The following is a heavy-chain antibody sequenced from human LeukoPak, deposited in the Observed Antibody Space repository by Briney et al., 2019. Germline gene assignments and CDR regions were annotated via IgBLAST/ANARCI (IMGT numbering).Heavy chain of an antibody. CDR3: ARELSYCSSTSCYPAYYFDY. V-gene: IGHV4-59*01. Sequence: SETLSLTCTVSGGSISSYYWSWIRQPPGKGLEWIGYIYYSGSTNYNPSLKSRVTITVDTPKNQFSLKLSSVTAADTAVYYCARELSYCSSTSCYPAYYFDYWGQGTLVTVSS. J-gene: IGHJ4*02. CDR1: GGSISSYY. CDR2: IYYSGST. D-gene: IGHD2-2*01.